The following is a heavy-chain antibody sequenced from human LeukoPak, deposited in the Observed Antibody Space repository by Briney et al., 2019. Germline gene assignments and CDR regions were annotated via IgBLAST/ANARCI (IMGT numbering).Heavy chain of an antibody. CDR3: ARDQSILLPWGIGRQVSYGMDV. CDR2: IYSGGST. Sequence: ESGGSLRLSCAASGFTCSSYEMNWVGQAPGKGLEWVSVIYSGGSTYYADSVKGRFTISRDNSKNTLYLQMNSLRAEDTAVYYCARDQSILLPWGIGRQVSYGMDVWGQGTTVTVSS. V-gene: IGHV3-66*01. D-gene: IGHD2-15*01. J-gene: IGHJ6*02. CDR1: GFTCSSYE.